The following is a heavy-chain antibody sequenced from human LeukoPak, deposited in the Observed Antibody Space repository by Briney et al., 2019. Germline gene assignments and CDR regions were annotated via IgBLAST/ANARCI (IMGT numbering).Heavy chain of an antibody. CDR3: ARGRDY. CDR2: MNPNSGDT. J-gene: IGHJ4*02. CDR1: GFPFTRYD. V-gene: IGHV1-8*01. Sequence: ASVKVSCKASGFPFTRYDINWVRQTSAQGLEWMGWMNPNSGDTGYAQKFQGRITMTRNTSISTAYMELSSLRSEDTAVYYCARGRDYWGQGTLVTVSS.